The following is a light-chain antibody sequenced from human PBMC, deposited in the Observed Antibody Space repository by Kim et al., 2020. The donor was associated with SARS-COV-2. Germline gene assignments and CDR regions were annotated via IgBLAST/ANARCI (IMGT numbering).Light chain of an antibody. J-gene: IGLJ1*01. CDR3: QVWDSSSDPYV. V-gene: IGLV3-21*04. Sequence: SYELTQPPSVSVAPGKTARITCGGNNIGSKSVHWYQQKPGQAPVLGIYYDSDRPSGIPERFSGSNSGNTATLTISRVEAGDEAGYYCQVWDSSSDPYVFGTGTKVTVL. CDR2: YDS. CDR1: NIGSKS.